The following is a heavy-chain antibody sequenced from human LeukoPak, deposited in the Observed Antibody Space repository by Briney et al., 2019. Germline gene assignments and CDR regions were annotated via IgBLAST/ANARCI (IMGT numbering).Heavy chain of an antibody. J-gene: IGHJ6*02. Sequence: GGSLRLSCAASGFTFSSYSMNWVRQAPGKGLEWVSSISSSSSYIYYADSVKGRFTISRDNAKNSLYLQMNSLRAEDTAVYYCARDPRSGSYSDYYYYGMDVWGQGTTVTVSS. V-gene: IGHV3-21*01. D-gene: IGHD3-10*01. CDR3: ARDPRSGSYSDYYYYGMDV. CDR1: GFTFSSYS. CDR2: ISSSSSYI.